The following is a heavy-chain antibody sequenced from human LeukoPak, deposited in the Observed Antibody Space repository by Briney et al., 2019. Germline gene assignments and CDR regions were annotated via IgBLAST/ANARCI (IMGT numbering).Heavy chain of an antibody. CDR3: AKDIGGWYLYFDY. Sequence: PGGFLRLSCAASGFTFSSYGMHWVRQAPGKGLEWVAVISYDGSNKYYADSVKGRFTISRDNAKNSLYLQMNSLRAEDTALYYCAKDIGGWYLYFDYWGQGTLVTVSS. J-gene: IGHJ4*02. CDR1: GFTFSSYG. V-gene: IGHV3-30*18. D-gene: IGHD6-19*01. CDR2: ISYDGSNK.